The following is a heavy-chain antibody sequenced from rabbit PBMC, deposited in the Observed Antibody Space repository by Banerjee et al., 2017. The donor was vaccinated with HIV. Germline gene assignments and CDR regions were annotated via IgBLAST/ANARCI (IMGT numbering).Heavy chain of an antibody. CDR1: GFDFSSYY. V-gene: IGHV1S7*01. CDR2: IDPVFGST. CDR3: ARGSAYAGYGDANYYFNL. Sequence: QSLEESGGDLVKPGASLTLTCKASGFDFSSYYMSWVRQAPGKGLEWIGYIDPVFGSTYYASWVNGRFTISSHNAQNTLYLQLNSLTAADTATYFCARGSAYAGYGDANYYFNLWGQGTLVTVS. J-gene: IGHJ4*01. D-gene: IGHD6-1*01.